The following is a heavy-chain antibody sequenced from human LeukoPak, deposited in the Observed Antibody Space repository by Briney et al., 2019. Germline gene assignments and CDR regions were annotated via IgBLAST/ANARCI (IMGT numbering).Heavy chain of an antibody. D-gene: IGHD2-2*01. CDR2: IYTSGST. Sequence: PSETLSLTXTVSGGSISSGSYYWSWIRQPAGKGLEWIGRIYTSGSTNYNPSLKSRVTISVDTSKNQFSLKLSSVTAADTAVYYCARERANCSSTSCYLGFDYWGQGTLVTVSS. J-gene: IGHJ4*02. V-gene: IGHV4-61*02. CDR1: GGSISSGSYY. CDR3: ARERANCSSTSCYLGFDY.